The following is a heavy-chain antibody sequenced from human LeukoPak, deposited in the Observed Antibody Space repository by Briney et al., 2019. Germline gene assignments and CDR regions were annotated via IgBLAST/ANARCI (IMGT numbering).Heavy chain of an antibody. Sequence: GGSLRLSCAASGFTFSSYWMSWVRQAPGKGLEWVANIKEDDSEKNYVDSVKGRFTVSRDNAKNSLYLQMNSLRVEDTAVYYCARAQLAWDAANWGQGTLVTVSS. CDR1: GFTFSSYW. CDR3: ARAQLAWDAAN. J-gene: IGHJ4*02. D-gene: IGHD6-13*01. CDR2: IKEDDSEK. V-gene: IGHV3-7*04.